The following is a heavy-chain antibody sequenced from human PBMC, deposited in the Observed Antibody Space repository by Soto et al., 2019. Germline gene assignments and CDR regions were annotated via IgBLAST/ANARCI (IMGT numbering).Heavy chain of an antibody. Sequence: SETLSLTCTVSDGSISSYYLSWIRQPPGKGLEWIGHLYYSGSTNYKPSLAKRHTISVDTYKNHFHLKLSAVTAADTAVDYCASSNRGYYDFWSGPSSIWFDPWGQGTLVTVSS. CDR2: LYYSGST. V-gene: IGHV4-59*01. D-gene: IGHD3-3*01. J-gene: IGHJ5*02. CDR3: ASSNRGYYDFWSGPSSIWFDP. CDR1: DGSISSYY.